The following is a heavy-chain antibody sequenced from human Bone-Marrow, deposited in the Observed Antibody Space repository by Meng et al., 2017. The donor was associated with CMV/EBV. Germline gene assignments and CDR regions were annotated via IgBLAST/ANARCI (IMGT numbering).Heavy chain of an antibody. V-gene: IGHV6-1*01. CDR1: GDSVSSNSAA. D-gene: IGHD3-10*01. Sequence: SETLSLTCAISGDSVSSNSAAWNWIRQSPSRGLEWLGRTYYRSKWYNDYAVSVKSRITTNPDTSKNQFSLKLSSVTAADTAVYYCARAGSAMVRGGKGAIFYYYGMDVWGQGTTVTGSS. J-gene: IGHJ6*01. CDR3: ARAGSAMVRGGKGAIFYYYGMDV. CDR2: TYYRSKWYN.